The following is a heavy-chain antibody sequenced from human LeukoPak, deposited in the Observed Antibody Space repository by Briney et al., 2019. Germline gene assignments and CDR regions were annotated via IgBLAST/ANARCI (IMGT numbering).Heavy chain of an antibody. J-gene: IGHJ4*02. CDR3: ARDQHFSSDF. D-gene: IGHD6-13*01. CDR2: IDGGSNTI. V-gene: IGHV3-48*02. CDR1: GFTFSNYC. Sequence: GGSLRLSCAVSGFTFSNYCMSWVRQAPGKGLEWVSYIDGGSNTIYYADSVKGRFTISRDNAKNSLYLQMNSLRDEDTAVFYCARDQHFSSDFWGQGTVVTVSS.